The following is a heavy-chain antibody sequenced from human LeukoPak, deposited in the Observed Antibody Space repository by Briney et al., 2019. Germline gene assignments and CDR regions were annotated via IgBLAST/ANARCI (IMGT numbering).Heavy chain of an antibody. Sequence: GGSLRLSCAASGFIFDDYAMHWVRQAPGKGLEWVSGISSNSGSIGYADSVKGRFTISRDNSKNTLYLQMNSLRAEDTAVYYCARVNYYDTSGYYPFDYWGQGTLVTVSS. CDR3: ARVNYYDTSGYYPFDY. CDR2: ISSNSGSI. J-gene: IGHJ4*02. V-gene: IGHV3-9*01. CDR1: GFIFDDYA. D-gene: IGHD3-22*01.